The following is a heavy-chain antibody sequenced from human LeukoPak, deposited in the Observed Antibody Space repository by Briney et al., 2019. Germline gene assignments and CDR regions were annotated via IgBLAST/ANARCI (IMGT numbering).Heavy chain of an antibody. CDR3: ARHKCSSATCQMRYAFDF. CDR1: GGSLSGYY. J-gene: IGHJ3*01. Sequence: SETLSLTCAVYGGSLSGYYWSWIRQPPGKGLEWIGEINHSGSANYKPSLKSRVTISVDTSKNQFSLKLSSVTAADTAVYYCARHKCSSATCQMRYAFDFWGQGTMVTVS. CDR2: INHSGSA. V-gene: IGHV4-34*01. D-gene: IGHD2-2*01.